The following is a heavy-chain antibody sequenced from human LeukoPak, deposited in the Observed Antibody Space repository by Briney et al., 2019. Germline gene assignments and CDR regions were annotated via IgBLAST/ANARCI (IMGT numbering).Heavy chain of an antibody. CDR1: GDSISSASSY. Sequence: SETLSLTCTVSGDSISSASSYWAWVRQPPGKGLEWIGTVYYTGRTYNNPSLKSRISISIDTSSIQFSLKVASVSAADTAVYYCASTHAGRYYTTFDSWGQGTLVTVSS. V-gene: IGHV4-39*01. CDR3: ASTHAGRYYTTFDS. J-gene: IGHJ4*02. D-gene: IGHD1-26*01. CDR2: VYYTGRT.